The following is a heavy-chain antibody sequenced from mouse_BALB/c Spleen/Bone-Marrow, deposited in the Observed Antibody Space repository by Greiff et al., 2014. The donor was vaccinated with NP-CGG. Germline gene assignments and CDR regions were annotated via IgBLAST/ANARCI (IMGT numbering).Heavy chain of an antibody. CDR1: GYTFTSYW. J-gene: IGHJ2*01. CDR2: INPSNGRT. V-gene: IGHV1S81*02. D-gene: IGHD2-12*01. Sequence: QVQLQQPGAELVKPGASVKLSCKASGYTFTSYWMHWVKQRPGQGLEWIGEINPSNGRTNYNEKFKTKATLTVDKSSSTAYMQLSSLTSEDSAVYYCARWLLYYWSQGTTLTVSS. CDR3: ARWLLYY.